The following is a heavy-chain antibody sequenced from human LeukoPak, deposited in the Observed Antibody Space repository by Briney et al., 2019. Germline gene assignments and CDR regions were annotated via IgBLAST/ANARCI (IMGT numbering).Heavy chain of an antibody. CDR1: GFTSTTYG. CDR2: TSASGGTT. CDR3: AKKASRDYYYMDV. Sequence: PGGSLRLSCAASGFTSTTYGMSWVRQAPGKGLEWVSSTSASGGTTQYADSVKGRFSISRDNSKNTVYLQMNSLRAEDTAVYYCAKKASRDYYYMDVWGKGTTVTVSS. J-gene: IGHJ6*03. V-gene: IGHV3-23*01.